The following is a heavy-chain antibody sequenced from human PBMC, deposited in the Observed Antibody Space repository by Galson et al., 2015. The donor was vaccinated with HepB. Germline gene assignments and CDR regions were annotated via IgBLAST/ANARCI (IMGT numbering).Heavy chain of an antibody. Sequence: SVKVSCKASGYTFTGHYIHWLRQAPGQGPEWVGRINPESGDTNYAMTFHGRVTLTRDTPLSTAYLELSSLRSDDTAVYFCTRSPQWMIDYFDSWGQGTLVTVSS. CDR2: INPESGDT. CDR3: TRSPQWMIDYFDS. CDR1: GYTFTGHY. D-gene: IGHD3-22*01. V-gene: IGHV1-2*06. J-gene: IGHJ4*01.